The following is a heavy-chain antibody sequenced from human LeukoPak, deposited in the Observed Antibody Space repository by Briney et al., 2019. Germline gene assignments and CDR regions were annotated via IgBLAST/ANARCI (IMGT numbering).Heavy chain of an antibody. J-gene: IGHJ4*02. V-gene: IGHV3-30*19. CDR3: ARDPYYYDSSGYPPPFDY. CDR1: GFTFSSYG. D-gene: IGHD3-22*01. CDR2: ISYDGSNK. Sequence: GGSLRLSCAASGFTFSSYGMHWVRQAPGKGLEWVAVISYDGSNKYYADSVKGRFTISRDNSKNTLYLQMNSLRAEDTAVYYCARDPYYYDSSGYPPPFDYWGQGTLVTVSS.